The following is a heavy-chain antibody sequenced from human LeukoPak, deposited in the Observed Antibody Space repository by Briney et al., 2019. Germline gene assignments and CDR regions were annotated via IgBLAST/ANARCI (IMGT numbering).Heavy chain of an antibody. V-gene: IGHV3-23*01. CDR3: ARRGWLINFDY. Sequence: GGSLRLSCAASGFTFSNYAMSWVRQAPGKGLERVSIISGSGDNTHYADSVKGRFTISGDNSKNTLYLQMKTLRAEDTAIYYCARRGWLINFDYWGQGTLVTVSS. D-gene: IGHD5-12*01. CDR2: ISGSGDNT. J-gene: IGHJ4*02. CDR1: GFTFSNYA.